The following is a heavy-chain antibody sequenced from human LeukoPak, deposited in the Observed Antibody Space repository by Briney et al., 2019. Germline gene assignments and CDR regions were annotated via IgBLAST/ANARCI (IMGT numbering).Heavy chain of an antibody. Sequence: GGSLRLSCAASGFTFSDYYMSWIRQAPGKGLEWVSAISGSGGSTYYADSVKGRFTISRDNSKNTLYLQMNSLRAEDTAVYYCAKRDYYGSGSPNYWGQGTLVTVSS. CDR1: GFTFSDYY. V-gene: IGHV3-23*01. D-gene: IGHD3-10*01. CDR3: AKRDYYGSGSPNY. J-gene: IGHJ4*02. CDR2: ISGSGGST.